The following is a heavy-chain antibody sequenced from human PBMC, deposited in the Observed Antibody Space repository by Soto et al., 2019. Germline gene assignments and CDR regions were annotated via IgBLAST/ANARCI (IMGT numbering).Heavy chain of an antibody. CDR1: GFTFRRYV. J-gene: IGHJ1*01. CDR3: ARWGTTGGLDV. Sequence: QVQLVESGGGVVQPGTSLRVSCVGSGFTFRRYVIHWVRQAPGKGLEWVALTSYDGSDKYYGDSVRGRFTISRDNSRNTVDLQMDSLRLEDTALYYCARWGTTGGLDVWGQGTLVS. V-gene: IGHV3-30*19. D-gene: IGHD3-16*01. CDR2: TSYDGSDK.